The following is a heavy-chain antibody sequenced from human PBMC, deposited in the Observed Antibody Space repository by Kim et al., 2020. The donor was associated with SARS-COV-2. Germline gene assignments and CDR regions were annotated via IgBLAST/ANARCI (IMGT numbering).Heavy chain of an antibody. CDR2: IYYSGST. CDR1: GGSISSYY. D-gene: IGHD2-8*01. CDR3: ARHVVGRGEVDCTNGVCYSNWFAP. Sequence: SETLSLTCTVSGGSISSYYWSWIRQPPGKGLEWIGYIYYSGSTNYNPSLKSRVTISVDTSKNQFSLKLSSVTAADTAVYYCARHVVGRGEVDCTNGVCYSNWFAPWGQATLVTVSS. V-gene: IGHV4-59*08. J-gene: IGHJ5*02.